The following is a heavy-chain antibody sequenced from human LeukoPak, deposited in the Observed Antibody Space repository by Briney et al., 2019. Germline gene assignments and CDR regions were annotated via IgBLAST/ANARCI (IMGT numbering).Heavy chain of an antibody. CDR3: AKNGFLEWQELIDY. V-gene: IGHV3-23*01. J-gene: IGHJ4*02. Sequence: GWSLTLSCAASGFTFSSSAMSWVGQAPAKGLEWVSVISGSGASTYYAESVKGRFTISRDNSKNTLYLQINSRRAEDTAVYYCAKNGFLEWQELIDYWGQGTLVTVSS. CDR2: ISGSGAST. D-gene: IGHD3-3*01. CDR1: GFTFSSSA.